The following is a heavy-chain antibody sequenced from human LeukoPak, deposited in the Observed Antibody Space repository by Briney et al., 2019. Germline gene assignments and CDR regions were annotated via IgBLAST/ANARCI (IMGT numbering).Heavy chain of an antibody. CDR2: ISGGGGTT. V-gene: IGHV3-23*01. J-gene: IGHJ4*02. Sequence: GGSLRLSCAASGFTFSSYAMSWVRQAPGKRLEWVSAISGGGGTTYYADSVKGRFTISRDNSKNTLYLQMNSLRAEDTAVYYCAKEPGLAVAAIDYWGQGTLVTVSS. CDR3: AKEPGLAVAAIDY. CDR1: GFTFSSYA. D-gene: IGHD6-19*01.